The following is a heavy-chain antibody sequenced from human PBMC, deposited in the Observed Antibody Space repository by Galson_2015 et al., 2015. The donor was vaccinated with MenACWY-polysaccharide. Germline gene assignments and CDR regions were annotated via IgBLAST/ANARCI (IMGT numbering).Heavy chain of an antibody. J-gene: IGHJ4*02. D-gene: IGHD3-3*01. Sequence: SVKVSCKASGYTFTGYYMHWVRQAPGQGLEWMGWINPNSGGTNYAQKFQGRVTMTRDTSISTAYMELSRLRSDDTAVYYCARSRGLRFLEWLLFWGQGTLVTVSS. CDR2: INPNSGGT. CDR1: GYTFTGYY. V-gene: IGHV1-2*02. CDR3: ARSRGLRFLEWLLF.